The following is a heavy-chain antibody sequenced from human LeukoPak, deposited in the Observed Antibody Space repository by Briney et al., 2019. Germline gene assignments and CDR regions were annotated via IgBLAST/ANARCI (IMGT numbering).Heavy chain of an antibody. V-gene: IGHV3-23*01. J-gene: IGHJ4*02. CDR1: GFTYNRHA. Sequence: GGSLRLSCVASGFTYNRHAMSWVRQAPGKGLEWVAGISANGATTYNTDSVRGRFSISRDNSKNTVHLQMSSLSAEDTAIYYCARDQGFSYYYFDYWGQGILVTVSS. D-gene: IGHD5-18*01. CDR2: ISANGATT. CDR3: ARDQGFSYYYFDY.